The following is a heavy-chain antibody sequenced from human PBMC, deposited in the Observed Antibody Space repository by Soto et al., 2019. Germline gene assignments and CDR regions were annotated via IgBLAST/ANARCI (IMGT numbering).Heavy chain of an antibody. D-gene: IGHD2-8*01. CDR3: ARGTLGYCTYNTCTGGGFDV. Sequence: QVQLVQSGAEVKKPGSSVKVSCKASGGTFGTYTINWVRQAPGQGLEWMGRVIPIRGVTNYQQKVQDRVTMPADQSTSPAFMELSSLTSEDTAMYYCARGTLGYCTYNTCTGGGFDVWGQGTRVTVSS. CDR2: VIPIRGVT. CDR1: GGTFGTYT. V-gene: IGHV1-69*02. J-gene: IGHJ3*01.